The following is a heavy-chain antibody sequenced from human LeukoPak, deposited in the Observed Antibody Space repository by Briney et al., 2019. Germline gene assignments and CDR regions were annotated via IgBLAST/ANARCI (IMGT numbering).Heavy chain of an antibody. V-gene: IGHV4-39*07. J-gene: IGHJ4*02. Sequence: SETLPLTCTVSGGSISSSSYYWGWIRQPPGKGLEWIGSIYYSGSTYYNPSLKSRVTISVDTSKNQFSLKLSSVTAADTAVYYCARVSAVAGTYYFDYWGQGTLVTVSS. D-gene: IGHD6-19*01. CDR3: ARVSAVAGTYYFDY. CDR1: GGSISSSSYY. CDR2: IYYSGST.